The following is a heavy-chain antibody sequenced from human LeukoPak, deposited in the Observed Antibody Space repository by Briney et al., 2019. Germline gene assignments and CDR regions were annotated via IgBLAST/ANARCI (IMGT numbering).Heavy chain of an antibody. CDR3: ARDPNGRWHHKWGGFDY. D-gene: IGHD5-24*01. V-gene: IGHV3-48*03. J-gene: IGHJ4*02. Sequence: GGSLRLSCAASGFTFSSYEMNWVRQAPGKGLEWVSYISSSGSTIYYADSVKGRFTISRDNAKNSLYLQMNSLRAEDTAVYYCARDPNGRWHHKWGGFDYWGQGTLDTVSS. CDR2: ISSSGSTI. CDR1: GFTFSSYE.